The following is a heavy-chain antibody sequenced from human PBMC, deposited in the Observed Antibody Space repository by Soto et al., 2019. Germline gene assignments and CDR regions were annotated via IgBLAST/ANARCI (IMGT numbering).Heavy chain of an antibody. J-gene: IGHJ6*02. CDR3: ARHPPGVRYYYGMDV. CDR1: VGSISSTSYY. Sequence: SETLSLSGTVSVGSISSTSYYWGWFLQPPGKGLEWIGSIHYIGCTYYNPSLKSRVTISVDTSKNQFSLRLSSVTAADTAVYYCARHPPGVRYYYGMDVWGQGTTVTVSS. V-gene: IGHV4-39*01. CDR2: IHYIGCT. D-gene: IGHD3-10*01.